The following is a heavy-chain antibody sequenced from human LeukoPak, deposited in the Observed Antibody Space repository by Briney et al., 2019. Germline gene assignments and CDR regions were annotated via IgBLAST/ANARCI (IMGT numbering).Heavy chain of an antibody. D-gene: IGHD5-24*01. J-gene: IGHJ4*02. CDR2: IYTSGST. CDR3: ARQGYNGNYFDY. V-gene: IGHV4-4*09. CDR1: GDSISSYY. Sequence: SETLSLTCTVSGDSISSYYWIWIRQPPGKGLEWIGYIYTSGSTNYNPSLKSRVTISVDTSKNQFSLKLSSVTASDTAVYYCARQGYNGNYFDYWGQGTLVTVSS.